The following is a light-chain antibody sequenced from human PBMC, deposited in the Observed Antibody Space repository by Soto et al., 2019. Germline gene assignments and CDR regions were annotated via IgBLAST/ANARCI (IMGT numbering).Light chain of an antibody. J-gene: IGKJ4*02. Sequence: DIVMTQSQASLAVSLGERATINCKSSQSLLTSANDKIHLAWYQQKPGQPPKLVIWRASTRASGVPDRFSGSGSGKDFTLTSNSLPAEDVATYYCQQYLSAHLTVCGGTKVEI. V-gene: IGKV4-1*01. CDR2: RAS. CDR3: QQYLSAHLT. CDR1: QSLLTSANDKIH.